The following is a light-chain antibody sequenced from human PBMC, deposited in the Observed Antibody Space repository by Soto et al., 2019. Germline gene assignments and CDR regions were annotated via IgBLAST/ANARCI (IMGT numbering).Light chain of an antibody. V-gene: IGLV2-14*03. Sequence: QSVLTQPASVSGSPGQSITISCTGTSSDVGGYNFVSWYQQHPGKVPKLMIFDVNRRPSGVSDRFSGSKSGNTASLTISGLQAEDEGYYYCCSYPSSSPHVFGSGTKLTVL. CDR3: CSYPSSSPHV. CDR2: DVN. J-gene: IGLJ1*01. CDR1: SSDVGGYNF.